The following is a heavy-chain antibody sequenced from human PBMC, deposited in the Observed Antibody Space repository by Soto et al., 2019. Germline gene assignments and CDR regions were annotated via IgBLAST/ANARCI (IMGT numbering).Heavy chain of an antibody. CDR2: ISHVETT. D-gene: IGHD3-3*01. J-gene: IGHJ4*02. CDR1: GVTISYGGYS. V-gene: IGHV4-30-2*06. Sequence: LSLTCSASGVTISYGGYSWSWIRQSPGKGLEWLGYISHVETTYYNPSFQSRLSLSIDRTRNQFSLSLSSMIAADKAVYYCARGGGYDSFDFWGQGIQVTVSS. CDR3: ARGGGYDSFDF.